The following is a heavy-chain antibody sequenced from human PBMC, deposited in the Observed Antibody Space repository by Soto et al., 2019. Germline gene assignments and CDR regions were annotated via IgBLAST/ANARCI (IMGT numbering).Heavy chain of an antibody. Sequence: GGSLRLSCRASGFTFSSYAMSWVRQAPGKGLEWVSAISGSGGSTYYADSVKGRFTISRDNSKNTLYLQMNSLRAEDTAVYYCAKVGDRGKIFGWGQGTLVTVSS. CDR2: ISGSGGST. D-gene: IGHD3-16*01. CDR3: AKVGDRGKIFG. J-gene: IGHJ4*02. V-gene: IGHV3-23*01. CDR1: GFTFSSYA.